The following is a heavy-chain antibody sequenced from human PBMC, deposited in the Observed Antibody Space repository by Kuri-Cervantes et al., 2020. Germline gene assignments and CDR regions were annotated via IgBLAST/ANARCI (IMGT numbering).Heavy chain of an antibody. D-gene: IGHD6-19*01. CDR3: AREYSSGWYFDD. Sequence: GGSLRLSCAASGFIFSSYGMHWVRQAPGKGLEWVAVIWYDGSSKYSADSVKGRFTISRDNSENTLYLQMNSLRAEDTAVYYCAREYSSGWYFDDWGQGTLVTVSS. J-gene: IGHJ4*02. CDR2: IWYDGSSK. CDR1: GFIFSSYG. V-gene: IGHV3-33*01.